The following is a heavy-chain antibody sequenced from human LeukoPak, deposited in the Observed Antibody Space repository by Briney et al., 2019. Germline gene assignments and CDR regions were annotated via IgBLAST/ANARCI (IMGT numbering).Heavy chain of an antibody. D-gene: IGHD5-18*01. V-gene: IGHV4-61*02. J-gene: IGHJ4*02. CDR3: ARGLRLSRVTRYYFDY. Sequence: PSETLSLTCTVSGGSISSGSYYWSWIRQPAGKGLEWIGRIYASGSTNYNPSLKSRVTISVDTSKNQFSLKLSSVTAADTAVYYCARGLRLSRVTRYYFDYWGQGTLVTVSS. CDR2: IYASGST. CDR1: GGSISSGSYY.